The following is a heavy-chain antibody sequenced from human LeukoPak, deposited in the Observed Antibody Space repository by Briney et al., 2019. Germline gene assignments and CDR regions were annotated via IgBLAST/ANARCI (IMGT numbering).Heavy chain of an antibody. V-gene: IGHV1-2*02. D-gene: IGHD3-16*01. CDR3: AKDKTLRGIDY. CDR2: INPNSGGT. Sequence: ASVKVSCKNACGTFTGYYMHWVRQAPGQGLEWMGWINPNSGGTNYAQKFQGRVTMTRDTSISTAYMELSRLRSDDTAVYYCAKDKTLRGIDYWGQGTLVTVSS. CDR1: CGTFTGYY. J-gene: IGHJ4*02.